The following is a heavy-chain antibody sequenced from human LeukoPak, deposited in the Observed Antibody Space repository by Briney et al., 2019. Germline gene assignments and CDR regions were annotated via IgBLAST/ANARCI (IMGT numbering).Heavy chain of an antibody. CDR2: ISGSGGST. Sequence: GGSLRLSCAASGFNVNNAWMSWVRQAPGKGLEWVSAISGSGGSTYYADSVKGRFTISRDNSKNTLFLQMNSLRAEDTAVYYCAKAGSSGWYNGYWGQGTLVTVSS. CDR1: GFNVNNAW. V-gene: IGHV3-23*01. J-gene: IGHJ4*02. D-gene: IGHD6-19*01. CDR3: AKAGSSGWYNGY.